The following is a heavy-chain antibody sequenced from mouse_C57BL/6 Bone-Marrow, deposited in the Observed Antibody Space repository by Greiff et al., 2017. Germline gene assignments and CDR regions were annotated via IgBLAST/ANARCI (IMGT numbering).Heavy chain of an antibody. CDR1: GYTFTSYW. D-gene: IGHD2-3*01. CDR3: AGDGPYYFDY. CDR2: IYPGSGST. V-gene: IGHV1-55*01. Sequence: QVQLQQPGAELVKPGASVKMSCKASGYTFTSYWLTWVKQRPGQGLEWIGDIYPGSGSTNYNAKFKSKATLTVDTSSSTAYMQLSSLTSEDSAVYNCAGDGPYYFDYWGQGTSLTVSS. J-gene: IGHJ2*02.